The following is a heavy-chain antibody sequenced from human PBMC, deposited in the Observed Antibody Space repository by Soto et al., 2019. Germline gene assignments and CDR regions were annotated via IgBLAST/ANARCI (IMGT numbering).Heavy chain of an antibody. J-gene: IGHJ4*02. CDR2: IYPGDSDT. Sequence: GESLKISCKGSGYSFTSYWIGWVRQMPGKGLEWMGIIYPGDSDTRYSPSFQGQVTISADKSISTAYLQWSSLKASDTAMYYCARLSAGGSGSYWSFDYWGQGTLVTVSS. CDR1: GYSFTSYW. CDR3: ARLSAGGSGSYWSFDY. V-gene: IGHV5-51*01. D-gene: IGHD3-10*01.